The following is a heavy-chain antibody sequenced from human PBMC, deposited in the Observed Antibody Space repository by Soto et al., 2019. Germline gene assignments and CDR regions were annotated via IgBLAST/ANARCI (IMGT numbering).Heavy chain of an antibody. CDR3: AKDTGPHIYCSGGSCYGEYFQH. Sequence: EVQLLESGGGLVQPGGSLRLSCAASGFTFSSYAMNWVRQAPGKGLEWVSAISGSGGSTYYADSVKGRFTCSRDNSKNTLYLQMNSLRAEDTAVYYCAKDTGPHIYCSGGSCYGEYFQHWGQGTLVTVSS. CDR1: GFTFSSYA. CDR2: ISGSGGST. D-gene: IGHD2-15*01. J-gene: IGHJ1*01. V-gene: IGHV3-23*01.